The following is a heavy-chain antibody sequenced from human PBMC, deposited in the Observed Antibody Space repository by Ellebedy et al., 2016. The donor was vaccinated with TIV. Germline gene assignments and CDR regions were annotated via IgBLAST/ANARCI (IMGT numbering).Heavy chain of an antibody. CDR2: IIPIFGTA. CDR1: GGTFSSYA. Sequence: SVKVSXXASGGTFSSYAISWVRQAPGQGLEWMGGIIPIFGTANYAQKFQGRVTITADESTSTAYMELSRLRSDDTAVYYCATAPPTGTTFDYWGQGTLVTVSS. J-gene: IGHJ4*02. V-gene: IGHV1-69*13. D-gene: IGHD1-1*01. CDR3: ATAPPTGTTFDY.